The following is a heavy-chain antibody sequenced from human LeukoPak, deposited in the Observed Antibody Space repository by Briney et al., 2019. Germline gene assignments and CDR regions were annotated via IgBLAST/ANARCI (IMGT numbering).Heavy chain of an antibody. Sequence: GGSLRLSCAASGFTVSINYMSWVRQAPGKGLEWVSVIYSGGSTYYADSVKGRFTISRDNSKNTLYLQMNSLRAEDTAVYYCARDPDYYDSSVDYWGQGTLVTVSS. D-gene: IGHD3-22*01. V-gene: IGHV3-53*01. CDR1: GFTVSINY. J-gene: IGHJ4*02. CDR3: ARDPDYYDSSVDY. CDR2: IYSGGST.